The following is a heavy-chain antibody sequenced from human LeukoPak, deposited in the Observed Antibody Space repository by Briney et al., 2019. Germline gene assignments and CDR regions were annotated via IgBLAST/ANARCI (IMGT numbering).Heavy chain of an antibody. CDR1: GGSINSGDYY. D-gene: IGHD6-19*01. J-gene: IGHJ4*02. V-gene: IGHV4-30-4*01. Sequence: SQTLSLTCTVSGGSINSGDYYWSWIRQPPGKGLEWIGYIYYSGSTYYNPSLKSRVTISVDTSKNQFSLKLSSVTAADTAVYYCARRHAVAEFDYWGQGTLVTVSS. CDR2: IYYSGST. CDR3: ARRHAVAEFDY.